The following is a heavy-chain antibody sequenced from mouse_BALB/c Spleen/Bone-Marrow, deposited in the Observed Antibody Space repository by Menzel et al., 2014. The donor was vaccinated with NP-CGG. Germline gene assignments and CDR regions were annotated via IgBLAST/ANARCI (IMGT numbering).Heavy chain of an antibody. CDR1: GCTFTNYW. V-gene: IGHV1S41*01. CDR3: ARGIYYGNYVYAMDY. CDR2: IAPGSGST. D-gene: IGHD2-1*01. J-gene: IGHJ4*01. Sequence: DLVKPGASVKLSCKASGCTFTNYWINWIKQRPGQGLEWIGRIAPGSGSTYYNEMFKGKATLTVDTSSSTAYIQLSSLSSEDSAVYFCARGIYYGNYVYAMDYWGQGTSVTVSS.